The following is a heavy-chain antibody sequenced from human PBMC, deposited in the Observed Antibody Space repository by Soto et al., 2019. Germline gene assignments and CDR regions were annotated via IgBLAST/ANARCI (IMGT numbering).Heavy chain of an antibody. CDR1: DSSISSGRYY. Sequence: SETLSHTFTVSDSSISSGRYYWSWIRQHPGKGLEWIGYIYYSGSTYYNPSLKSRVTISVDTSKNQFSLKLSSVTAADTAVYYCARSPDYWGQGTLVTVSS. V-gene: IGHV4-31*03. J-gene: IGHJ4*02. CDR3: ARSPDY. CDR2: IYYSGST.